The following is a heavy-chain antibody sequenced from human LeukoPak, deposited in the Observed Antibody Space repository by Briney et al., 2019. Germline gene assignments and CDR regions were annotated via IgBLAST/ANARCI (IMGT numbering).Heavy chain of an antibody. V-gene: IGHV4-59*01. CDR1: GGSINSYY. CDR2: IYYSGST. D-gene: IGHD5-18*01. Sequence: PSETLSLTCTVSGGSINSYYWSWIRQPPGKGLEWIGYIYYSGSTNYNPSLKSRVTISVDTSQNQFSLKLNSVTAADTAVYYCARVRLGGYSYGTIDYWGQGTLVTVSS. CDR3: ARVRLGGYSYGTIDY. J-gene: IGHJ4*02.